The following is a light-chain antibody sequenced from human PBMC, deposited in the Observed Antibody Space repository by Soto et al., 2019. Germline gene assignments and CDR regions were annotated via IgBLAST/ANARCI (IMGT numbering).Light chain of an antibody. V-gene: IGKV1-39*01. CDR3: QQSYRTPWT. J-gene: IGKJ1*01. CDR2: AAS. CDR1: QRIRSY. Sequence: DIQMTQSPSSLSASVGDRVTITCRASQRIRSYLNWYQQKPGKAPKLLIYAASSLQSGDPSRFSGSGSGTDFTLTISSLQPEDFATYYCQQSYRTPWTFGQGTKVEIK.